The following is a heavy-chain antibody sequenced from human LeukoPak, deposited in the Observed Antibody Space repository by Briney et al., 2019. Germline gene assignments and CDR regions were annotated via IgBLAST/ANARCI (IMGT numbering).Heavy chain of an antibody. CDR2: IPDSGSAR. CDR3: ARGSVLGYYFEY. J-gene: IGHJ4*02. CDR1: GFTFSNHG. V-gene: IGHV3-48*03. Sequence: GRSLRLSCAASGFTFSNHGMNWVRQAPGKGLEWVAFIPDSGSARYYADSVKGRFSVSRDNAKNSVYLQMNSLRPEDTARYYCARGSVLGYYFEYWGQGTLVTVSS. D-gene: IGHD3-10*02.